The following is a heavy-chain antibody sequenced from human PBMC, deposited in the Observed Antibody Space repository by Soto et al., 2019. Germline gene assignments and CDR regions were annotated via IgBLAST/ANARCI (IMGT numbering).Heavy chain of an antibody. CDR2: INRNSETT. J-gene: IGHJ3*02. D-gene: IGHD4-17*01. CDR3: VRDHGRWDGDYDAFDM. V-gene: IGHV3-48*01. CDR1: GFILSSDG. Sequence: GGSLRLSCAASGFILSSDGMNWVRQAPGEGPEWISYINRNSETTYYADSVKGRFTISRDNARNSLFLQMNSLRAEDTAVYYCVRDHGRWDGDYDAFDMWGQGTLVTVSS.